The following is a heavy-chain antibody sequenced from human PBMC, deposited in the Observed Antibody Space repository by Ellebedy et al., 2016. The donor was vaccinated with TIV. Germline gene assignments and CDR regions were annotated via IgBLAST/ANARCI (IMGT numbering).Heavy chain of an antibody. CDR1: GLTFSSYT. D-gene: IGHD6-13*01. J-gene: IGHJ5*02. CDR2: ISGSGGST. V-gene: IGHV3-23*01. Sequence: GESLKISXAASGLTFSSYTMRWVRQAPGKGLEWVSDISGSGGSTYYADSVKGRFTISRDNSKNTLYLQMNSLRVEDTAVYYCAKGITAAVVEGSLFDPWGQGTLVTVSS. CDR3: AKGITAAVVEGSLFDP.